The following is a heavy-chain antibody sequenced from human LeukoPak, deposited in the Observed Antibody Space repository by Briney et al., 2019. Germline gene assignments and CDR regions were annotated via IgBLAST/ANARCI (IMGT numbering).Heavy chain of an antibody. CDR2: IRYDGSNK. CDR1: GFTFSSYG. D-gene: IGHD3-3*01. CDR3: AKISDKGDYDFWSGPTSFDY. J-gene: IGHJ4*02. V-gene: IGHV3-30*02. Sequence: PGGSLRLSCAASGFTFSSYGMHWVRQAPGKGLEWVAFIRYDGSNKYYADSVKGRFTISRDNSKNTLYLQMNSLRAEDTAVYYCAKISDKGDYDFWSGPTSFDYWGQGTLVTVSS.